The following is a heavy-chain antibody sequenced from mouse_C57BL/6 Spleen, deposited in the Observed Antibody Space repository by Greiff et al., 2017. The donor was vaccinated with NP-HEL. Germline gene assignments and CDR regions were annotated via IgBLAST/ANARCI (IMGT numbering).Heavy chain of an antibody. D-gene: IGHD2-5*01. CDR2: INPSTGGT. CDR3: ARGDSKRDYYAMDY. J-gene: IGHJ4*01. Sequence: VQLQQSGPELVKPGASVKISCKASGYSFTGYYMNWVKQSPEKSLEWIGEINPSTGGTTYNQKFKAKATLTVDKSSSTAYMQLKSLTSEDSAVYYCARGDSKRDYYAMDYWGQGTSVTVSS. V-gene: IGHV1-42*01. CDR1: GYSFTGYY.